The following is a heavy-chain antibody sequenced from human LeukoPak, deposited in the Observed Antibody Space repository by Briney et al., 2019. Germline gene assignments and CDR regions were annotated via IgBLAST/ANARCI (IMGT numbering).Heavy chain of an antibody. J-gene: IGHJ4*02. CDR1: GFTFSSYS. V-gene: IGHV3-21*01. Sequence: EPGRSLRLSCAASGFTFSSYSMNWVRQAPGKGLEWVSSISSSSSYIYYADSVKGRFTISRDNAKNSLYLQMNSLRAEDTAVYYCARDRKEGYSSSSYFDYWGQGTLVTVSS. D-gene: IGHD6-6*01. CDR3: ARDRKEGYSSSSYFDY. CDR2: ISSSSSYI.